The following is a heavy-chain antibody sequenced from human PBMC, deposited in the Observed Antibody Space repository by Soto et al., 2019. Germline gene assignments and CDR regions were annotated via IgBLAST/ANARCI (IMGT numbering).Heavy chain of an antibody. CDR1: VYTFTSYG. J-gene: IGHJ6*03. Sequence: ASVKVACKASVYTFTSYGISWVRQAPGQGLEWMGWISAYNGNTNYAQKLQGRVTMTTDTSTSTAYMELRSLRSDDTAVYYCAKGEEGYYYMDVWGKGTTVTVSS. CDR2: ISAYNGNT. CDR3: AKGEEGYYYMDV. V-gene: IGHV1-18*01.